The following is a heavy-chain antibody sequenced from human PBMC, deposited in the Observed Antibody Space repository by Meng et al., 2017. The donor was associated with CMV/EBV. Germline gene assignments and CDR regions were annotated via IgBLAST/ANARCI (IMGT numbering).Heavy chain of an antibody. D-gene: IGHD4-17*01. CDR3: TRDAHLTTMTPNWFDP. V-gene: IGHV1-2*02. CDR2: INPNSGDT. J-gene: IGHJ5*02. CDR1: GDTFTDYS. Sequence: VELVEAGAELGEAGDSVKVSCKASGDTFTDYSMHWVRQAPGQGLEWMGCINPNSGDTNYAQKFQGRVTMTRDTSISTAYMELSRLRSDDTAVYYCTRDAHLTTMTPNWFDPWGQGTLVTVSS.